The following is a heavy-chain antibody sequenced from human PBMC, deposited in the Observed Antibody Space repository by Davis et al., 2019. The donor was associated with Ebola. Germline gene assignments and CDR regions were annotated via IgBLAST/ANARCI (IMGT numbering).Heavy chain of an antibody. CDR2: ISGVGGST. J-gene: IGHJ6*02. D-gene: IGHD2-21*01. CDR1: GFTFDDYA. Sequence: GGSLRLSCAASGFTFDDYAMHWVRQAPGKGLEWVSLISGVGGSTYYADSVKGRFTISRDNRKNSLYLQMNSLRTEDTALYYCAKDALVVVWLYGMDVWGQGTTVTVSS. CDR3: AKDALVVVWLYGMDV. V-gene: IGHV3-43*02.